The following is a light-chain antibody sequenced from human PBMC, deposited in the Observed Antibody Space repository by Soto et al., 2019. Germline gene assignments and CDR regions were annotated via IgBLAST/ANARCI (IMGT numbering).Light chain of an antibody. Sequence: QSALTQPRSVSGSPGQSVSISCTGTSSDVGYYDFVSWYQQHPGKAPKLVIFDVSKRPSGVPDRFSGSKSGNTASLTISGLQTEDEADYYCCSYGGSNPPYVFGTGTKVTVL. CDR2: DVS. V-gene: IGLV2-11*01. J-gene: IGLJ1*01. CDR3: CSYGGSNPPYV. CDR1: SSDVGYYDF.